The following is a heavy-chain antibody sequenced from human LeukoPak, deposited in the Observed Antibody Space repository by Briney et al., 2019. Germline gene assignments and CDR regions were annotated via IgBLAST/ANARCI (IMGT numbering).Heavy chain of an antibody. J-gene: IGHJ4*02. V-gene: IGHV4-59*01. CDR1: GGSISSYY. CDR2: IYYSGST. Sequence: KASETLSLTCTVSGGSISSYYWSWIREPPGKGLEWIGYIYYSGSTNYNPSLKSRVTISVDRSKNQFSLKLSSVTAADTAVYYCARGSYSVDYWGQGTLVTVSS. CDR3: ARGSYSVDY. D-gene: IGHD1-26*01.